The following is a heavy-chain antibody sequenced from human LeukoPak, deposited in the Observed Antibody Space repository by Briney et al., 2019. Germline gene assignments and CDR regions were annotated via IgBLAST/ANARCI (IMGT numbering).Heavy chain of an antibody. CDR3: ARQFLPAAMFDY. V-gene: IGHV4-59*05. CDR1: GGSISSDY. Sequence: PSETLSLTCTVSGGSISSDYWTWIRQPPGKGLEWIGSIYYSGSTYYNPSLKSRVTISVDTSKNQFSLKLSSVTAADTAVYYCARQFLPAAMFDYWGQGTLVTVSS. D-gene: IGHD2-2*01. CDR2: IYYSGST. J-gene: IGHJ4*02.